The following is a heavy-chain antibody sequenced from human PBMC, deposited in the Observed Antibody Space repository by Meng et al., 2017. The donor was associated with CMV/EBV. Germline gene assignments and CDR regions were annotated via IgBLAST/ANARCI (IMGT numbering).Heavy chain of an antibody. CDR3: ARSYYGSGTFDY. CDR1: GFTFRDYH. J-gene: IGHJ4*02. Sequence: GESLKISCTASGFTFRDYHMGWARQAPGKGLEAMSSISSLDGRTFYLDSVRGRFTISRDDSKSILYLQMNSLRAEDTAVYYCARSYYGSGTFDYWGQGTLVTVSS. CDR2: ISSLDGRT. D-gene: IGHD3-10*01. V-gene: IGHV3-23*01.